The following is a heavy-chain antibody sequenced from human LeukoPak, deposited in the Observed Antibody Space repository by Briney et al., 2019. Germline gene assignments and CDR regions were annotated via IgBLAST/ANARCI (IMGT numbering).Heavy chain of an antibody. D-gene: IGHD6-13*01. CDR2: IYPGDSDT. J-gene: IGHJ2*01. CDR3: ARQGASGYSSSWYNLYWYFDL. CDR1: GYSFTSYW. Sequence: GESLKISCKGSGYSFTSYWIGWVRQMPGKGLEWMGIIYPGDSDTRYSPSFQGQVTISADKSISTAYLQWSSLKASDTAMYYCARQGASGYSSSWYNLYWYFDLWGRGTLVTVSS. V-gene: IGHV5-51*01.